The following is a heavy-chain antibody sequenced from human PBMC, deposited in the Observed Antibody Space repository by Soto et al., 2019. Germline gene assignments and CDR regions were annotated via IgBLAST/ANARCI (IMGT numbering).Heavy chain of an antibody. CDR2: INAGNGNT. CDR3: ARLTSHGSWYVVHDAFEI. V-gene: IGHV1-3*01. J-gene: IGHJ3*02. Sequence: RASVKVSCKASGYTFTTYAMHWVRQAPGQRLERMGWINAGNGNTKYSQKFQGRVTLTRDTSTSTAYMELSSLTSEDTAVYYCARLTSHGSWYVVHDAFEIWGQGIMVTVSS. CDR1: GYTFTTYA. D-gene: IGHD6-13*01.